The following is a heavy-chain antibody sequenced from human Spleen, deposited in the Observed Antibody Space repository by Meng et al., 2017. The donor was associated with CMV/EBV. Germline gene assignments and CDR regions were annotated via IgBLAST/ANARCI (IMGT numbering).Heavy chain of an antibody. D-gene: IGHD4-17*01. CDR2: IYWNGGRT. V-gene: IGHV3-20*04. CDR3: ARDIGTRLRTGEYYGMDV. J-gene: IGHJ6*02. CDR1: GFNFDDYD. Sequence: GGSLRLSCAASGFNFDDYDMTWVRQAPGKGLEWVSGIYWNGGRTGYGDSVKGRFTISRDNAKNSLYLQMNSLRDEDTAFYYCARDIGTRLRTGEYYGMDVWGQGTTVTVSS.